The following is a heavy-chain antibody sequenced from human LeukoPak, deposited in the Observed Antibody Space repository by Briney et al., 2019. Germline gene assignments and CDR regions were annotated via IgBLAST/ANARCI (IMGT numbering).Heavy chain of an antibody. D-gene: IGHD4-17*01. Sequence: SETLSLTCAVYGGSFSNYYLSWVRQPPGKGLEWIGEITHHGTTNYNPSLKSRVTISVDTSKNQFSLKLYSVAAADTAAYYCAPIFGDYSDFDSWGQGTLVTVSS. V-gene: IGHV4-34*01. CDR1: GGSFSNYY. CDR3: APIFGDYSDFDS. CDR2: ITHHGTT. J-gene: IGHJ4*02.